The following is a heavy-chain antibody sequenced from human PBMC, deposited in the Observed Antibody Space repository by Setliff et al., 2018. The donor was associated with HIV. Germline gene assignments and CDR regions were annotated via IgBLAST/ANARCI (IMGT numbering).Heavy chain of an antibody. D-gene: IGHD3-9*01. CDR3: ARAVVPTYYDVLTGYVYYMDV. Sequence: ASVKVSCKASRYTFSNYDVNWVRQATGQGLEWMAWMNPISDHSGYAQKFQGRVTMTIDTSTSTAYMELSSLRSEDTAVYYCARAVVPTYYDVLTGYVYYMDVWGKGTTVTVSS. V-gene: IGHV1-8*02. CDR1: RYTFSNYD. CDR2: MNPISDHS. J-gene: IGHJ6*03.